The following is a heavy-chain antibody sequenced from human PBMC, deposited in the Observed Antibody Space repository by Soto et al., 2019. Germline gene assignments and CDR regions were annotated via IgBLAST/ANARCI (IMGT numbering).Heavy chain of an antibody. CDR2: IDWDEDR. J-gene: IGHJ4*02. CDR3: ARMRSDYDSSGLDY. Sequence: DPTLVNATESLTLTCTFSGFSLSTSGMRVSWIRQAPGKALEWLARIDWDEDRFYSTSLKTRLTISKDTSKNQVVLTMTKMDTVDTAAYYCARMRSDYDSSGLDYWGQGILVTVSS. V-gene: IGHV2-70*04. D-gene: IGHD3-22*01. CDR1: GFSLSTSGMR.